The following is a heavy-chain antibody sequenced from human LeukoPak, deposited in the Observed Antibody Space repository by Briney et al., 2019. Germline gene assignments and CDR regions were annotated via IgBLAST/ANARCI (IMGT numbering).Heavy chain of an antibody. CDR3: AVQTVKYEDY. CDR2: INQDGSEK. D-gene: IGHD3-3*01. V-gene: IGHV3-7*01. J-gene: IGHJ4*02. Sequence: GGSLRLSCEASGFTFSSYWMTWVRQAPRKGVECVANINQDGSEKYYVDSVKGRFTISRDNARTSLYLQMNSLRAEDTAVYCCAVQTVKYEDYGGQGTLVTVSS. CDR1: GFTFSSYW.